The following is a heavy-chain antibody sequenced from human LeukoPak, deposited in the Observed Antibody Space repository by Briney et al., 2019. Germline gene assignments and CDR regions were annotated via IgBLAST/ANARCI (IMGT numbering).Heavy chain of an antibody. V-gene: IGHV3-11*01. CDR1: GFTFSDYY. Sequence: GGSLRLSCAASGFTFSDYYMSWIRQAPGKGLEWVLYISSSGSTIYYADSVKGRFTISRDNAKNSLYLQMNSLRAEDTAVYYCASFPCYYYYMDVWGKGTTVTVSS. CDR3: ASFPCYYYYMDV. CDR2: ISSSGSTI. J-gene: IGHJ6*03.